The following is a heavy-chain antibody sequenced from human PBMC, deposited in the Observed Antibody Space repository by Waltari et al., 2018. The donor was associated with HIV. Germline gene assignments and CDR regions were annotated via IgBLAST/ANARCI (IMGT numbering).Heavy chain of an antibody. V-gene: IGHV4-34*01. CDR3: ARHATIAAAPPPYAFDI. CDR1: GGSFSGYY. D-gene: IGHD6-13*01. CDR2: INHSGST. J-gene: IGHJ3*02. Sequence: QVQLQQWGAGLLKPSETLSLTCAVYGGSFSGYYWSWIRQPPGKGLEWIGEINHSGSTNHNPSLKSRVTISVDTSKNQFSLRLSSVTAADTAVYYCARHATIAAAPPPYAFDIWGQGTMVTVSS.